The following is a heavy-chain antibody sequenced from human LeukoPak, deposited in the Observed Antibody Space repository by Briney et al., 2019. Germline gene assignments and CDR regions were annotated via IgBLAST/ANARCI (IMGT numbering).Heavy chain of an antibody. D-gene: IGHD3-3*01. V-gene: IGHV1-2*02. J-gene: IGHJ5*02. CDR1: GYTFTGYY. CDR3: ARELDYGIFGVVINPVGYNWFDP. Sequence: ASVKVSCKASGYTFTGYYMHWVRQAPGQGIEWMGWINPNSGGTNYAQKFQGRVTMTRDTSISTAYMELSRLRSDDTAVYYCARELDYGIFGVVINPVGYNWFDPWGQGTLVTVSS. CDR2: INPNSGGT.